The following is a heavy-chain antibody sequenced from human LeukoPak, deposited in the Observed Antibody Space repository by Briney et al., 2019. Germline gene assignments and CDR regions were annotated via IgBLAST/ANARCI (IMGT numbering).Heavy chain of an antibody. V-gene: IGHV1-2*02. CDR2: INPNSGDT. J-gene: IGHJ4*02. CDR3: ARMNYDDSSGYPRGVFDY. Sequence: ASVKVSCKASGYTFTGYYMHWVRQAPGQGLEWMGWINPNSGDTNYAQKFQGRVTITADKSTSTAYMELSSLRSDDTAVFYCARMNYDDSSGYPRGVFDYWGQGTLVTVSS. CDR1: GYTFTGYY. D-gene: IGHD3-22*01.